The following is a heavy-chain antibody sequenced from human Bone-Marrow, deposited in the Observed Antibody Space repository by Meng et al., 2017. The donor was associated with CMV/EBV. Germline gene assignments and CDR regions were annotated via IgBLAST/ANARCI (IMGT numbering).Heavy chain of an antibody. D-gene: IGHD3-22*01. CDR3: ARVGSSGYYHGGFFDY. Sequence: GNFNSSAISWVRQAPGQGLEWMGGIIPIFGTANYAQKFQGRVRITTDESTSTAYMELSSLRSEDTAVYYCARVGSSGYYHGGFFDYWGQGTLVTVSS. CDR1: GNFNSSA. CDR2: IIPIFGTA. V-gene: IGHV1-69*05. J-gene: IGHJ4*02.